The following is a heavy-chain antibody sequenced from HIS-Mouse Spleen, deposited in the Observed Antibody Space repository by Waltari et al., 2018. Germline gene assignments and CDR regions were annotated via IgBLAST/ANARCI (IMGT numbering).Heavy chain of an antibody. CDR1: AASITRSSYY. CDR2: IYYSGST. D-gene: IGHD6-13*01. J-gene: IGHJ2*01. CDR3: AREIPYSSSWYDWYFDL. Sequence: QLQLQESGPGLVKPSATLSLTRPVSAASITRSSYYRGWIRQPPGKGLEWIGSIYYSGSTYYNPSLKSRVTISVDTSKNQFSLKLSSVTAADTAVYYCAREIPYSSSWYDWYFDLWGRGTLVTVSS. V-gene: IGHV4-39*07.